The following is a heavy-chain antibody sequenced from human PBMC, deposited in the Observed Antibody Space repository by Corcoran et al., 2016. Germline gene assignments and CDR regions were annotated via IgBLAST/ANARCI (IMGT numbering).Heavy chain of an antibody. J-gene: IGHJ4*02. CDR1: GGSFSGYY. CDR2: INHSGST. V-gene: IGHV4-34*01. D-gene: IGHD3-16*01. Sequence: QVQLQQWGAGLLKPSETLSLTCAVYGGSFSGYYWSWIRQPPGKGLEWIGEINHSGSTNYNPSLKSRVTISVDTSKNQFSLKLSSVTAADTAVYYCARGKSWGNDYWGQGTLVTVSS. CDR3: ARGKSWGNDY.